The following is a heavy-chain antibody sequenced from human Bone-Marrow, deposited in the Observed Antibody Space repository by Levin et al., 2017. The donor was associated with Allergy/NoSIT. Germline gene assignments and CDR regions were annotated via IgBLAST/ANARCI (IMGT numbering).Heavy chain of an antibody. CDR1: GYTFTGYY. V-gene: IGHV1-2*02. Sequence: VASVKVSCKASGYTFTGYYMHWVRQAPGQGLEWMGWINPNSGGTNYAQKFQGRVTMTRDTSISTAYMELSRLRSDDTAVYYCARVPFYSIVVVPAARSCYFDYWGQGTLVTVSS. J-gene: IGHJ4*02. CDR3: ARVPFYSIVVVPAARSCYFDY. D-gene: IGHD2-2*01. CDR2: INPNSGGT.